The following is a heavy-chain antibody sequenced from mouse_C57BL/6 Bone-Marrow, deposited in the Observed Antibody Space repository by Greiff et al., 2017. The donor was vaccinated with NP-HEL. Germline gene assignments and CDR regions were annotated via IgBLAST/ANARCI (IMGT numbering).Heavy chain of an antibody. CDR3: ARNGYYVAWFAY. CDR1: GYTFTSYW. Sequence: QVQLQQPGAELVKPGASVKMSCKASGYTFTSYWLTWVTQRPGQGLEWIGDIYPGSGSTNYNEKFKSKATLTVDTSSSTAYMQLSSLTSEDSAVYYCARNGYYVAWFAYWGQGTLVTVSA. J-gene: IGHJ3*01. D-gene: IGHD2-3*01. V-gene: IGHV1-55*01. CDR2: IYPGSGST.